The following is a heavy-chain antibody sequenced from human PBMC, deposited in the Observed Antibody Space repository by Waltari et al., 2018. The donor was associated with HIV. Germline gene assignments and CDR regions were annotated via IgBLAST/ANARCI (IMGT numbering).Heavy chain of an antibody. V-gene: IGHV4-59*01. CDR1: GGSISNSS. Sequence: QVQLQESGPGQMKPSETLSLTCTASGGSISNSSWSWLRQPPGKGLEWLGDIYYSGSTNYNPSLKSRVTISVDTSKSQFSLKLSSVTAADTAVYYCARGRGGGGSSGNWFDPWGQGTLVTVSS. D-gene: IGHD2-15*01. CDR3: ARGRGGGGSSGNWFDP. CDR2: IYYSGST. J-gene: IGHJ5*02.